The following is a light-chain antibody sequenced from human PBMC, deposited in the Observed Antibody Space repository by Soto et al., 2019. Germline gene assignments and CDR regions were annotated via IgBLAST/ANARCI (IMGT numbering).Light chain of an antibody. J-gene: IGKJ5*01. CDR1: QGIXIN. CDR2: XAS. CDR3: QTVGKWPL. Sequence: IAMAQSADTLSVSPGERSTLSCRASQGIXINFGWYERKPGQAPRVLISXASTSATGVPARFSGSGSGTEIILSISRLQSEEFVVYFCQTVGKWPLFGQGTRLEIK. V-gene: IGKV3-15*01.